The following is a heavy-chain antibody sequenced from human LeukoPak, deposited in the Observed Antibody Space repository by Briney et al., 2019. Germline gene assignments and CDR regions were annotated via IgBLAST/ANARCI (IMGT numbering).Heavy chain of an antibody. CDR2: INPNSGGT. CDR1: GYTLTSYD. V-gene: IGHV1-2*02. Sequence: ASVKVSCKASGYTLTSYDINWVRQAPGQGLEWMGWINPNSGGTNYAQKFQGRVTMTRDTSISTAYMELSRLRSDDTAVYYCARGPIFWSGYYPFDPWGQGTLVTVSS. J-gene: IGHJ5*02. D-gene: IGHD3-3*01. CDR3: ARGPIFWSGYYPFDP.